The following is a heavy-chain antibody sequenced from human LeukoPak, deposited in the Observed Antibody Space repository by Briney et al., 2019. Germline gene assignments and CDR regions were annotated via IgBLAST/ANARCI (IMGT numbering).Heavy chain of an antibody. D-gene: IGHD3-22*01. Sequence: GRSLRLSCAASGFTFDDHAMHWVRQAPGKGLEWVSGISRNRGNIGYADSVKGGFTISRDNAKNSLYLQMDSLRAEDTALYYGAKAPCYYSYFDYWGQETMVTVSS. V-gene: IGHV3-9*01. CDR3: AKAPCYYSYFDY. CDR1: GFTFDDHA. CDR2: ISRNRGNI. J-gene: IGHJ4*02.